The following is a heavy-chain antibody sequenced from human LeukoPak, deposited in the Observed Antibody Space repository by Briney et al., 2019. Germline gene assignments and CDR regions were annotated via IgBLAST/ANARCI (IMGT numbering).Heavy chain of an antibody. CDR3: ARGGYYDFWSGYYPRDFDY. J-gene: IGHJ4*02. CDR2: MNPNSGNT. V-gene: IGHV1-8*01. CDR1: GYTFTSYD. Sequence: ASVKVSCKASGYTFTSYDINWVRQATGQGLEWMGWMNPNSGNTGYAQKFQGRVTMTSNTSISTAYMELSSLRSEDTAVYYCARGGYYDFWSGYYPRDFDYWGQGTLVTVSS. D-gene: IGHD3-3*01.